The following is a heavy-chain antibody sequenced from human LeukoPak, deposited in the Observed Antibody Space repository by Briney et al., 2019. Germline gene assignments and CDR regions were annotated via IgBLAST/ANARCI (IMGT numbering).Heavy chain of an antibody. CDR3: AKNSVYYHYGMDV. V-gene: IGHV3-23*01. Sequence: QSGGSLRLSCAASGFTFSSYTMSWVRQAPGKGLEWVSAISGSGGSTYYADSVKGRFTISRDNSKNTLYLQMNSLRAEDTAVYYCAKNSVYYHYGMDVWGQGTTVTVSS. CDR1: GFTFSSYT. J-gene: IGHJ6*02. CDR2: ISGSGGST. D-gene: IGHD1-26*01.